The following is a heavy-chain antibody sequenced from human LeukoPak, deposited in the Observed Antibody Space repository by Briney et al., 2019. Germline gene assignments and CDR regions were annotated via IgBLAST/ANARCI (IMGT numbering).Heavy chain of an antibody. D-gene: IGHD6-13*01. V-gene: IGHV1-69*05. Sequence: EASVKVSCKASGGTFSSYAISWVRQAPGQGLEWMGGIIPIFGTANYAQKFQGRVTITTDESTSTAYMELSSLRSEDTAVYYCARAAGYSSSWSLDYWGQGTLVTISS. J-gene: IGHJ4*02. CDR3: ARAAGYSSSWSLDY. CDR1: GGTFSSYA. CDR2: IIPIFGTA.